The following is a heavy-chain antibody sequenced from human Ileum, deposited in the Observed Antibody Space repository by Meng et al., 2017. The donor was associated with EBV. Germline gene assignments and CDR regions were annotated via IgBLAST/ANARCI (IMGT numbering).Heavy chain of an antibody. CDR2: MNPKTGTA. J-gene: IGHJ4*02. CDR3: VRTLERGDY. CDR1: GYTFNNYE. V-gene: IGHV1-8*01. Sequence: QVQLVQSGAEVKKPGASVKVSCKASGYTFNNYEISWVRQATGQGLEWMGWMNPKTGTAHYAQKFQGRVSMTRDTSITTAYMELSSLTSEDTAVYYCVRTLERGDYWGQGTLVTVSS. D-gene: IGHD5-24*01.